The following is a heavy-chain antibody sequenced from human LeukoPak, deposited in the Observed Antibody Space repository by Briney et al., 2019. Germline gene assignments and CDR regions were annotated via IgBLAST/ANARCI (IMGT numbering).Heavy chain of an antibody. CDR1: GYTLTELS. CDR2: FDPEDGET. V-gene: IGHV1-24*01. CDR3: ATRASVRCSGGSCYSEYWYFDL. J-gene: IGHJ2*01. D-gene: IGHD2-15*01. Sequence: GASVKVSCKVSGYTLTELSMHWVRQAPGKGPEWMGGFDPEDGETIYAQKFQGRVTMTEDTSTDTAYMELSSLRSEDTAVYYCATRASVRCSGGSCYSEYWYFDLWGRGTLVTVSS.